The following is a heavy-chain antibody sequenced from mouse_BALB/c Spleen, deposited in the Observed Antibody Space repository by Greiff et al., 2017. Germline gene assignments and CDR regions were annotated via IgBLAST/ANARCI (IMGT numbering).Heavy chain of an antibody. CDR2: INSNGGST. CDR3: AREDSSGYDY. J-gene: IGHJ2*01. V-gene: IGHV5-6-3*01. D-gene: IGHD3-2*01. Sequence: EVQLVESGGGLVQPGGSLKLSCAASGFTFSSYGMSWVRQTPDKRLELVATINSNGGSTYYPDSVKGRFTISRDNAKNTLYLQMSSLKSEDTAMYYCAREDSSGYDYWGQGTTLTVSS. CDR1: GFTFSSYG.